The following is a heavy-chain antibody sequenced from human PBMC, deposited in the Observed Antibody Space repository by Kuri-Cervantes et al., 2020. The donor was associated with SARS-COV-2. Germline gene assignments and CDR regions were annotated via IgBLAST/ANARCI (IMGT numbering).Heavy chain of an antibody. J-gene: IGHJ3*02. V-gene: IGHV3-23*01. CDR1: GFTFSSYA. CDR2: ISGSGGST. D-gene: IGHD6-13*01. Sequence: GESLEISCAASGFTFSSYAMSWVRQAPGKGLEWVSAISGSGGSTYYADSVKGRFTISRDNSKNTLYLQMNSLRAEDTAVYYCAKTEQMGGAFDIWGQGTMVTVSS. CDR3: AKTEQMGGAFDI.